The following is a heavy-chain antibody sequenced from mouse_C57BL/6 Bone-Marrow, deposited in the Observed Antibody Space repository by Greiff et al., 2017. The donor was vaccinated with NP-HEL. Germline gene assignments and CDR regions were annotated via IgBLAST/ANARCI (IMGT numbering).Heavy chain of an antibody. CDR3: ARDNYGSSYEGY. D-gene: IGHD1-1*01. CDR2: IYPRSGNT. J-gene: IGHJ2*01. Sequence: VQLQQSGAELARPGASVKLSCKASGYTFTSYGISWVKQGTGQGLEWIGEIYPRSGNTYYNEKFKGKTTLTADKSSSTAYMELRSLTSEDSAVYYCARDNYGSSYEGYWGQGTTLTVSS. V-gene: IGHV1-81*01. CDR1: GYTFTSYG.